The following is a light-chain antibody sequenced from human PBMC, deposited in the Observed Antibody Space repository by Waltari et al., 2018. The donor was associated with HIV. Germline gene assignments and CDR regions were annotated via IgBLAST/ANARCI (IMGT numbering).Light chain of an antibody. V-gene: IGKV1-5*03. CDR3: QQYDSYSIT. CDR1: QSLSSW. J-gene: IGKJ5*01. CDR2: KAS. Sequence: DIQMTQSPSTLSASVGDRVTIPCRASQSLSSWLAWYQWKPGKAPKVLIYKASSLESGVPSRFSGSGSGTEFTLTISSLQPDDFATYYCQQYDSYSITFGQGTRLEIK.